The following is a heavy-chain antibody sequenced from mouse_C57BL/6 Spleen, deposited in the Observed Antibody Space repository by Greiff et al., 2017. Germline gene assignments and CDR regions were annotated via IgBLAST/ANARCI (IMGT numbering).Heavy chain of an antibody. J-gene: IGHJ4*01. D-gene: IGHD1-1*01. Sequence: EVMLVEPGGGLVKPGGSLKLSCAASGFTFSSYTMSWVRQTPEKRLEWVATISGGGGNTYYPDSVKGRFTISRDNAKNTLYLQMSSLRSEDTALYYCARQGVVAAYAMDYWGQGTSVTVSS. V-gene: IGHV5-9*01. CDR3: ARQGVVAAYAMDY. CDR2: ISGGGGNT. CDR1: GFTFSSYT.